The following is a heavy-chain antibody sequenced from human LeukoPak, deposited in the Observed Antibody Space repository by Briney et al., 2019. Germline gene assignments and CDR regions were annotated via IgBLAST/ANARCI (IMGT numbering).Heavy chain of an antibody. V-gene: IGHV3-30-3*01. CDR1: EFTFSSYA. J-gene: IGHJ6*02. CDR2: ISYDGSNK. CDR3: ARSTVASQFFYYYGMDV. Sequence: PGRSLRLSCAASEFTFSSYAMHWVRQAPGKGLEWVAVISYDGSNKYYADSVKGRFTISRDNSKNTLYLQMSSLRAEDTAVYYCARSTVASQFFYYYGMDVWGQGTTVTDSS. D-gene: IGHD4-23*01.